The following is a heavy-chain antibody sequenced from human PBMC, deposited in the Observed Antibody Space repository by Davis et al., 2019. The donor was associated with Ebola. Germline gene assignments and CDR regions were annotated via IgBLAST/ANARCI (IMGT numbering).Heavy chain of an antibody. CDR1: DGSVSSGYYY. CDR2: IYYSGST. CDR3: ARDVGYCSSTSCLYYFDY. D-gene: IGHD2-2*01. V-gene: IGHV4-61*01. Sequence: SETLSLTCTVSDGSVSSGYYYWSWVRQPPGKGLEWIGYIYYSGSTKNNPSLKSQVTISVDKSKNQFSLKLSSGTAADTAVYYCARDVGYCSSTSCLYYFDYWGQGTLVTVSS. J-gene: IGHJ4*02.